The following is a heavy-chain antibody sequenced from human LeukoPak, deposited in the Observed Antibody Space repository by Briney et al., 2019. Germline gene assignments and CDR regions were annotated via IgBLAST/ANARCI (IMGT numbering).Heavy chain of an antibody. Sequence: GGSLRLSCAASGFTFSSYSMSWVRQAPGKGLEWVSSISSSSSYIYYADSVKGRFTISRDNAKNSLYLQMNSLRAEDTAVYCCARDRGIAARAGWFDPWGQGTLVTVSS. CDR2: ISSSSSYI. V-gene: IGHV3-21*01. J-gene: IGHJ5*02. CDR3: ARDRGIAARAGWFDP. D-gene: IGHD6-6*01. CDR1: GFTFSSYS.